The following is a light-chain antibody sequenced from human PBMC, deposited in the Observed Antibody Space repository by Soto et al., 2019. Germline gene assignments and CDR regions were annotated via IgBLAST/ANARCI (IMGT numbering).Light chain of an antibody. CDR1: QSVSSSY. Sequence: EIVLTQSPGTLSLSPGERATLSCRASQSVSSSYLAWYQQKPGQAPRLLIYGASSRATGIPDRFSGSGSGTDFTLTISSLEPEDFAVYSCQQYNNWPLTFGQGTKVDI. V-gene: IGKV3-20*01. CDR2: GAS. J-gene: IGKJ1*01. CDR3: QQYNNWPLT.